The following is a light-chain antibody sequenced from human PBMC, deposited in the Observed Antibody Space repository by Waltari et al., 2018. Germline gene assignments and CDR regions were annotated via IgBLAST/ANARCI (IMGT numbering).Light chain of an antibody. J-gene: IGLJ2*01. CDR2: NEV. CDR1: HIERRR. CDR3: QVWDGRSDHVA. V-gene: IGLV3-21*04. Sequence: SYVLTQPPSVSVAPGATATIPCGANHIERRRVQWYQQRPGQAPFLVIYNEVDRPSGIPERFSGSNSGNTATLTISRVEAGDEAHFYCQVWDGRSDHVAFGGGTKLTVL.